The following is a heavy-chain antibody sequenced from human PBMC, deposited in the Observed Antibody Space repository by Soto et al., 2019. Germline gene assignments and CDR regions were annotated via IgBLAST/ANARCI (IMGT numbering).Heavy chain of an antibody. V-gene: IGHV1-69*12. CDR2: IIPIFGTA. D-gene: IGHD4-17*01. CDR3: ASTTTVTNRPRSRYYYGMDV. J-gene: IGHJ6*02. CDR1: GGTFSSYA. Sequence: QVQLVQSGAEVKKPGSSVKVSCKASGGTFSSYAISWVRQAPGQGLEWMGGIIPIFGTANYAQKFQGRVTITADESTSTAYMELSSLRSEDTAVYYCASTTTVTNRPRSRYYYGMDVWGQGTTVTVSS.